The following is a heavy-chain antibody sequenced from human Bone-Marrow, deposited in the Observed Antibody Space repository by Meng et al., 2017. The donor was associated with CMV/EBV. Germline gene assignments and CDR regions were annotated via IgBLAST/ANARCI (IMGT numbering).Heavy chain of an antibody. CDR3: ARCGLEVVPAYNWFDL. Sequence: ASVKVSCKASGYTFTSYGISWVRQAPGQGREWMGWISAYNGNTNYAQKLQGRVTMTTDTSTSTAYMELRSLRSDDTAVYYCARCGLEVVPAYNWFDLWGQGTLVTVSS. CDR1: GYTFTSYG. D-gene: IGHD2-2*01. V-gene: IGHV1-18*01. J-gene: IGHJ5*02. CDR2: ISAYNGNT.